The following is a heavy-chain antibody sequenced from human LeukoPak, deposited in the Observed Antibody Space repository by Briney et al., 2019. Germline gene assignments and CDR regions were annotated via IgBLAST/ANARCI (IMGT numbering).Heavy chain of an antibody. J-gene: IGHJ5*02. CDR2: IYPTGST. Sequence: SQTLSLTSAVSGASICAVGLSGSSIRQPPGQGLGWIGLIYPTGSTYNNPSLESRANISADSSKNLFSLGLSSVTPADTALYYCVKGGPGCTSSTCYGALFDPWGQEIVVSVPS. V-gene: IGHV4-30-2*01. CDR1: GASICAVGLS. CDR3: VKGGPGCTSSTCYGALFDP. D-gene: IGHD4/OR15-4a*01.